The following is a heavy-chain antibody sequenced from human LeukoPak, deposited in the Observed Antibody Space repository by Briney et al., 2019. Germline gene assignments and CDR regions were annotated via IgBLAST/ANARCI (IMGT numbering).Heavy chain of an antibody. CDR2: IIPIFGTA. CDR1: GGTFSSYA. V-gene: IGHV1-69*05. Sequence: PRASVKVFCKASGGTFSSYAISWARQAPGQVLELKGGIIPIFGTANYAQKFQGRVTITTDESTSTAYMELSSLRSEDTAFYFRAKTAYDILTGLGAFDIWGQGTMVTVSS. D-gene: IGHD3-9*01. J-gene: IGHJ3*02. CDR3: AKTAYDILTGLGAFDI.